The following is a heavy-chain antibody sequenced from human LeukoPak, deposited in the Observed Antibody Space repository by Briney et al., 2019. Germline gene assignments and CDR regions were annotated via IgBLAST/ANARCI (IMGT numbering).Heavy chain of an antibody. CDR2: IFPSGSA. V-gene: IGHV4-61*02. J-gene: IGHJ4*02. D-gene: IGHD3/OR15-3a*01. CDR3: ARQAPLDGDFDF. CDR1: NGSISSGRYY. Sequence: SQTLSLTCTVSNGSISSGRYYWSWIRQPAGKGLEWIGRIFPSGSANYSPSLKSRVTISVDTSKNQFSLILNSVTAADRAVYYCARQAPLDGDFDFWGQGTLVTVSS.